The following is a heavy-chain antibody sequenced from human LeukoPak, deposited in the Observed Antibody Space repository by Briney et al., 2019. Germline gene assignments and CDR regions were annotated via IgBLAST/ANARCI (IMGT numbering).Heavy chain of an antibody. CDR3: ARETIEVWFDP. CDR1: GYSISSGYY. V-gene: IGHV4-38-2*02. D-gene: IGHD1-7*01. J-gene: IGHJ5*02. CDR2: IYHSGST. Sequence: SETLSLTCTVSGYSISSGYYWGWIRQPPGKGLEWIGSIYHSGSTYYNPSLKSRVTISVDTSKNQFSLKLSSVTAADTAVYYCARETIEVWFDPWGQGTLVTVSS.